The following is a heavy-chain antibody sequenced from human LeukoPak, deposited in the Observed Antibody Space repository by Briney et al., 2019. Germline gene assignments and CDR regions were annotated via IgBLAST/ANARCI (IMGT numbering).Heavy chain of an antibody. CDR2: IIPIFGTA. CDR3: ARSKWLFMFDI. D-gene: IGHD3-22*01. CDR1: GGTYSSYA. Sequence: ASVKVSCKASGGTYSSYAISWVRQAPGQGLEWMGRIIPIFGTANYAQKFQGRVTITTDESTSTAYMELSSLRSEDTAVYYCARSKWLFMFDIWGQGTMVTVSS. J-gene: IGHJ3*02. V-gene: IGHV1-69*05.